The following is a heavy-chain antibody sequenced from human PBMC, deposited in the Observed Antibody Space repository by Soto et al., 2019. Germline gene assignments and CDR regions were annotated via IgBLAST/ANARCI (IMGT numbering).Heavy chain of an antibody. CDR1: GGTFNFYS. CDR3: ATNYGAGSAHLDY. V-gene: IGHV1-69*02. J-gene: IGHJ4*02. Sequence: QVQLVQSGAEVKKPGSSVKVSCTASGGTFNFYSISWVRQAPGQGLEWVGRVIPMVGMSEYAQKFQGRVTITAAESTITAYRNRRSLRSEDTAVYYCATNYGAGSAHLDYWGQGALVTVSS. D-gene: IGHD3-10*01. CDR2: VIPMVGMS.